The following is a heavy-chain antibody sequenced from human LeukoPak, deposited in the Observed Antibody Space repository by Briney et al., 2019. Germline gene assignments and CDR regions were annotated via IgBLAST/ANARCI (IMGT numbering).Heavy chain of an antibody. CDR2: ISAYNGNT. CDR3: ARGGVPWYFDY. J-gene: IGHJ4*02. CDR1: GYTFTGYY. Sequence: ASVKVSCKASGYTFTGYYMHWVRQAPGQGLEWMGWISAYNGNTNYAQKLQGRVTMTTDTSTSTAYMELRSLRSDDTAVYYCARGGVPWYFDYWGQGTLVTVSS. V-gene: IGHV1-18*04. D-gene: IGHD1-1*01.